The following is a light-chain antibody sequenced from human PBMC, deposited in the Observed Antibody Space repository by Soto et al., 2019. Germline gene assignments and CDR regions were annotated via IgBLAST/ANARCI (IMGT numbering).Light chain of an antibody. CDR2: GVT. Sequence: QSALTQPASVSGSPGQSITISCTGTSSDVAYYNYVSWYQQHPDRAPKLLIYGVTNRPSGVSNRFSGSKSGNTASLTISGLQAEDEADYYCSSFASTHTYVFGTGTKLTVL. V-gene: IGLV2-14*01. CDR1: SSDVAYYNY. CDR3: SSFASTHTYV. J-gene: IGLJ1*01.